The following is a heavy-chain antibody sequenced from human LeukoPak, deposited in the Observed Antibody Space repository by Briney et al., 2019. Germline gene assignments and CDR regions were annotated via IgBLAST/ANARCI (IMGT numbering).Heavy chain of an antibody. Sequence: EASVKVSCKASGGAFSSYGITWVRQAPGQGPEWMGRIIPILEMADYAQNLRGRVTITADKSTRTSYMEMSRLRFEDTAVYYCARDGGWLQTQNHYYYHGLDVWGQGTTVTVSS. J-gene: IGHJ6*02. CDR1: GGAFSSYG. CDR3: ARDGGWLQTQNHYYYHGLDV. V-gene: IGHV1-69*04. CDR2: IIPILEMA. D-gene: IGHD5-24*01.